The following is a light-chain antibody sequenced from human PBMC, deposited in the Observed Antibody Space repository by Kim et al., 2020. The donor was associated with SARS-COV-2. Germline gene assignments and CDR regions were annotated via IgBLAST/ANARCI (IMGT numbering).Light chain of an antibody. CDR3: QSYDSSLSAWV. CDR2: GNT. J-gene: IGLJ2*01. V-gene: IGLV1-40*01. CDR1: SSNIGAGYD. Sequence: QSVLTQPPSVSGAPGQRVTISCTGTSSNIGAGYDVHWYQQLPGTAPKLLIYGNTHRTSGVPDRFSGSKSGTSASLASIGLQAEDETDYYCQSYDSSLSAWVFGGGTQLTVL.